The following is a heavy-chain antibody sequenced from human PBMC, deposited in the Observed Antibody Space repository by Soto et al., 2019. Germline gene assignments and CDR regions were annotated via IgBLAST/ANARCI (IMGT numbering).Heavy chain of an antibody. CDR2: INHSGST. J-gene: IGHJ4*02. CDR3: ARDKITGLFDY. V-gene: IGHV4-34*01. Sequence: QVQLQQWGAGLLKPSETLSLTCAVYGGSFSGYYWTWIRQPPGTGLEWIGEINHSGSTNYNPSLKSRVTISVDTSKTQCSLTLTSVTAADTAVYYCARDKITGLFDYWGQGTLVTVSS. CDR1: GGSFSGYY. D-gene: IGHD2-8*02.